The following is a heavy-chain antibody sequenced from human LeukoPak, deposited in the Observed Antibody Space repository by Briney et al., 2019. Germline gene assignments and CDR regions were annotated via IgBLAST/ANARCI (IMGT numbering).Heavy chain of an antibody. J-gene: IGHJ5*02. D-gene: IGHD4-11*01. V-gene: IGHV1-8*03. CDR3: ARGRATVTTHWFDP. CDR2: MNPNSCNT. CDR1: VYAFTNYD. Sequence: GAAVNVSCKTSVYAFTNYDINWLGQATGQALEWMGLMNPNSCNTGYAQKFQGRVTITRNTSISTAYMELSSLRSEDTALYYCARGRATVTTHWFDPWGQGTLVTVSS.